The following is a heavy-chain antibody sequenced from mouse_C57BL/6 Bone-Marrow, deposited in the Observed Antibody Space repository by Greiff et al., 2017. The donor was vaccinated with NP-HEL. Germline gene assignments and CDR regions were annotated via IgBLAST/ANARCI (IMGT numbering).Heavy chain of an antibody. V-gene: IGHV1-63*01. Sequence: QVQLQQSGAELVRPGTSVKMSCKASGYTFTNYWIGWAKQRPGHGLEWIGDIYPGGGYTNYTEKFKGKATLTADKSSSTAYMQFSSLTSEDSAIYYCARSSSGYYFDYWGQGTTLTVSS. D-gene: IGHD3-2*02. CDR3: ARSSSGYYFDY. CDR1: GYTFTNYW. CDR2: IYPGGGYT. J-gene: IGHJ2*01.